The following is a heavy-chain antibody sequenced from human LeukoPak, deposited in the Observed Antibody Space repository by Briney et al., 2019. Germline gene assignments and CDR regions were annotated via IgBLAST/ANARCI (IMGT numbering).Heavy chain of an antibody. V-gene: IGHV4-34*01. J-gene: IGHJ4*02. D-gene: IGHD5-18*01. CDR3: ARELEYSSYFDY. CDR2: INHSGST. CDR1: GGSFSGYY. Sequence: PSQTLSLTCAVYGGSFSGYYWSWIRQPPGKGLEWIGEINHSGSTNYNPSLKSRVSISVDTSKNQFSLKLSSVTAADTAVYYCARELEYSSYFDYWGQGTLVTVSS.